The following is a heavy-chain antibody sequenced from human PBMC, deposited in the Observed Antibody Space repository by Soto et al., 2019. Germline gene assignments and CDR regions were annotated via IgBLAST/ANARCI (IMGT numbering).Heavy chain of an antibody. D-gene: IGHD3-3*01. V-gene: IGHV2-5*02. CDR3: AHLILRFLEWFNGMDV. CDR1: GFSLSTSGVG. Sequence: QITLKESGPTLVKPTQTLTLTCTFSGFSLSTSGVGVGWIRQPPGKALEWLALIYWDDDKRYSPSLKSRLTITKDTSKNQMVLTMTNMDPVDTATYYCAHLILRFLEWFNGMDVWGQGTTVTVSS. CDR2: IYWDDDK. J-gene: IGHJ6*02.